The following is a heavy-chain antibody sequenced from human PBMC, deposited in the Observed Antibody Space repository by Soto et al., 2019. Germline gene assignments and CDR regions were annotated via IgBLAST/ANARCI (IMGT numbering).Heavy chain of an antibody. CDR3: ARLSDFSSTSCPYDYYGLDV. CDR2: ISAYNGNK. J-gene: IGHJ6*02. V-gene: IGHV1-18*04. D-gene: IGHD2-2*01. Sequence: GASVKVSCKASGYTFTSYGISWVRQAPGQGLEWMGWISAYNGNKNYAQKLQGRVTMTTDTSTSTAYMELRSLRSDDTAVYYCARLSDFSSTSCPYDYYGLDVGGQGTTVTVSS. CDR1: GYTFTSYG.